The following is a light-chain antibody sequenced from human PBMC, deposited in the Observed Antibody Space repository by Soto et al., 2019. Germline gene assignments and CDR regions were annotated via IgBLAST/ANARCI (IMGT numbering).Light chain of an antibody. CDR3: QQYDNWPPTT. CDR1: QNVGRN. CDR2: GAS. J-gene: IGKJ1*01. Sequence: VMTQSPATLSVSPGERATLSCRASQNVGRNLAWYQQRPGQAPRLLNFGASTRATGVPARFSGSGSGTEFALTISGLQSEDCPLFYCQQYDNWPPTTFRQGTKVELK. V-gene: IGKV3-15*01.